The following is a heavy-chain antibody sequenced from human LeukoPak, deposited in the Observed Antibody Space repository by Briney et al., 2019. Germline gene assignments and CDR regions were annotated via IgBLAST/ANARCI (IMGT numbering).Heavy chain of an antibody. V-gene: IGHV4-30-2*01. CDR2: IYHSGST. Sequence: SETLSLTCAVSGGSISSGGYSWSWIRQPPGKGLEWIGYIYHSGSTYYNPSLKSRVTIPVDRSKNQFSLKLSSVTAADTAVYYCASNYYDRVRVDYWGQGTLVTVSS. CDR1: GGSISSGGYS. D-gene: IGHD3-22*01. J-gene: IGHJ4*02. CDR3: ASNYYDRVRVDY.